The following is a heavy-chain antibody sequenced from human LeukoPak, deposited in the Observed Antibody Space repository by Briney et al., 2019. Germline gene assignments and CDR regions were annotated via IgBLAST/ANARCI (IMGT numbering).Heavy chain of an antibody. V-gene: IGHV4-59*08. CDR2: IYYMRNV. Sequence: PSEGLSLTCTVSGGSISSYYWSWIRQPPGKGLEWVGYIYYMRNVNNNLSLKRRVSISVDTSKNQSPLKLSSVTAADTAVDYCARRGAIHRAFDIWGQGTMVTVS. D-gene: IGHD1-14*01. J-gene: IGHJ3*02. CDR1: GGSISSYY. CDR3: ARRGAIHRAFDI.